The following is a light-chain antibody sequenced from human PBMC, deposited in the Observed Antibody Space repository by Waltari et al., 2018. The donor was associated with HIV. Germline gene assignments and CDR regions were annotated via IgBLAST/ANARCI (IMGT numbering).Light chain of an antibody. CDR3: QSYDSSLSDPNWV. CDR2: GDT. CDR1: SSNIGAGYD. J-gene: IGLJ3*02. V-gene: IGLV1-40*01. Sequence: QSVLTQPPSVSGAPGQRVTISCTGSSSNIGAGYDVYWYQHLPGTAPKLLIYGDTNRRSGVPDRFSGSKSGTSASLAITGLQAEDEADYYCQSYDSSLSDPNWVFGGATKLTVL.